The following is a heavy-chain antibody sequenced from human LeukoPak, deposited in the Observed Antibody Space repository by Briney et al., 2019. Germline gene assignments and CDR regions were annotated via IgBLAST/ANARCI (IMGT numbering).Heavy chain of an antibody. CDR1: GFTFSSYS. Sequence: GGSLRLSCAASGFTFSSYSMNWVRQAPGKGLGWVSSISSSSSYIYYADSVKGRFTISRDNAKNSLYLQMHSLRAEDTAVYYCARVAVAGTGAFDIWGPGTMVAVSS. CDR2: ISSSSSYI. V-gene: IGHV3-21*01. J-gene: IGHJ3*02. CDR3: ARVAVAGTGAFDI. D-gene: IGHD6-19*01.